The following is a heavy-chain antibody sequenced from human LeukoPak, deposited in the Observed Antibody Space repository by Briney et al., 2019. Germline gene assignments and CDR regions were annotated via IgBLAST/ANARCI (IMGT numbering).Heavy chain of an antibody. J-gene: IGHJ6*02. Sequence: SETLSLTCAVYGGSFSGYYWSWIRQPPGKGLEWIGYIYYSGSTNYNPSLKSRVTISVDTSKNQFSLKLSSVTAADTAVYYCARSLAVVVPAARYYYHGMDVWGQGTTVTVSS. CDR1: GGSFSGYY. CDR2: IYYSGST. V-gene: IGHV4-59*01. CDR3: ARSLAVVVPAARYYYHGMDV. D-gene: IGHD2-2*01.